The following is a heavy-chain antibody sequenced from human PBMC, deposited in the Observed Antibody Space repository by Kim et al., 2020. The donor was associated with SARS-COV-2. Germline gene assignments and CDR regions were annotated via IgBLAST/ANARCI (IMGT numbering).Heavy chain of an antibody. V-gene: IGHV3-74*01. CDR2: INSDGSST. D-gene: IGHD5-18*01. CDR1: GFTFSSYW. CDR3: ARGSRGQWIQLWLQTPGYFDL. Sequence: GGSLRLSCAASGFTFSSYWMHWVRQAPGKGLVWVSRINSDGSSTSYADSVKGRFTISRDNAKNTLYLQMNRLRAEDTAVYYCARGSRGQWIQLWLQTPGYFDLWGRGTRVTVSS. J-gene: IGHJ2*01.